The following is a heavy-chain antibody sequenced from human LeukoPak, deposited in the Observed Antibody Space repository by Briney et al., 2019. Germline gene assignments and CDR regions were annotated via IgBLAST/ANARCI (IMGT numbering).Heavy chain of an antibody. CDR2: INSDGSST. D-gene: IGHD1-26*01. V-gene: IGHV3-74*01. CDR1: GFTFSNYW. CDR3: ARASSGSYFGYYYYYMDV. J-gene: IGHJ6*03. Sequence: QTGGSLRLSCAASGFTFSNYWMHWVRQAPGKGLVWVSRINSDGSSTSYADSVKGRFTISRDNAKNTLYLQMNSLRAEDTAVYYCARASSGSYFGYYYYYMDVWGKGTTVTVSS.